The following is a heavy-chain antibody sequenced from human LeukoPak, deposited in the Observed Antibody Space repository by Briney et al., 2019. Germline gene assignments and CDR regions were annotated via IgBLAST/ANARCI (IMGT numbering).Heavy chain of an antibody. D-gene: IGHD3-10*01. CDR3: AGDHFGSLDS. CDR1: DFSVTTDSYC. Sequence: PSETLSLTCTVSDFSVTTDSYCWGWIRQPPGKGLEWIGYDYCGGNTNYDPSLKRRVTISVDTSKNQFSLTLTSVTAADTAVYFCAGDHFGSLDSWGQGILVTVSS. J-gene: IGHJ4*02. V-gene: IGHV4-61*01. CDR2: DYCGGNT.